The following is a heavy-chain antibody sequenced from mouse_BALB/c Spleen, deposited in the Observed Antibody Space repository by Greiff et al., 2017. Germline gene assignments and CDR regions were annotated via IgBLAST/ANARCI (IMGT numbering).Heavy chain of an antibody. D-gene: IGHD2-2*01. CDR2: INSNGGST. J-gene: IGHJ2*01. CDR3: ARGVTKEYYFDY. Sequence: EVQLLESGAGLVQPGGSLKLSCTASGFTFSSYGMPWVRQTPDKSLELVATINSNGGSTYYPDSVKGRFTISRDKAKNTLYLQMSSLKSEDTAMYYCARGVTKEYYFDYWGQGTTLTVSS. CDR1: GFTFSSYG. V-gene: IGHV5-6-3*01.